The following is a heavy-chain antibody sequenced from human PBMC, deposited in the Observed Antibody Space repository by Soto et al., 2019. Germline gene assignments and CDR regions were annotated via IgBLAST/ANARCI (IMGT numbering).Heavy chain of an antibody. J-gene: IGHJ3*02. Sequence: QVQLQESGPGLVKPSETLSLTCTVSGGSISSYYWSWIRQPPGKGLEWIGYIYYSGSTNYNPSLKSRVTIAVDTSKNQFSLKLSSVTAADTAVYYCARDRSGYYVDDAFDIWAQGTMVTVSS. CDR3: ARDRSGYYVDDAFDI. CDR1: GGSISSYY. D-gene: IGHD3-22*01. V-gene: IGHV4-59*01. CDR2: IYYSGST.